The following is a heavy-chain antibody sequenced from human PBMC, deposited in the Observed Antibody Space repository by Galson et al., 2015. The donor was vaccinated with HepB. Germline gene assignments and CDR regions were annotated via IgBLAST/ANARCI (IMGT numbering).Heavy chain of an antibody. CDR1: GFTFSSYW. V-gene: IGHV3-74*01. D-gene: IGHD6-13*01. Sequence: SLRLSCAASGFTFSSYWMHWVRQAPGKGLVWVSRINSDGSSTSYADSVKGRFTISRDNAKNTLYLQMNSLRAEDTAVYHCASGAGMSYYGMDVWGQGTTVTVSS. CDR2: INSDGSST. CDR3: ASGAGMSYYGMDV. J-gene: IGHJ6*02.